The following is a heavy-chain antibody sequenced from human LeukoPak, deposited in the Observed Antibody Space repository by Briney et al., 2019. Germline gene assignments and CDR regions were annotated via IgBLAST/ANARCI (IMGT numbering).Heavy chain of an antibody. CDR3: ARGRHYYDSSGYRFDY. V-gene: IGHV3-20*04. Sequence: GGSLRLSCAASGFTFDDYGMSWVRQAPGKGLEWVSGINWNGGSTGYADSVKGRFTISRDNAKNSLYLQMNSLRAEDTAVYYCARGRHYYDSSGYRFDYWGQGTLVTVSS. CDR1: GFTFDDYG. J-gene: IGHJ4*02. CDR2: INWNGGST. D-gene: IGHD3-22*01.